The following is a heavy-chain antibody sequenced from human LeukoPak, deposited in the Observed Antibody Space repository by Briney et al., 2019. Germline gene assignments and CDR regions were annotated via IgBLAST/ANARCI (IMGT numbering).Heavy chain of an antibody. CDR1: GFTFSSYS. J-gene: IGHJ4*02. CDR2: ISSSSNYI. V-gene: IGHV3-21*04. Sequence: GSLRLSCEASGFTFSSYSMNWVRQPPGKGLEWVSSISSSSNYIYYADSMKGRFTISRDNAKNSLYLQMNSLRAEDTAVYYCAKEYYDFWSGYPHDYWGQGTLVTVSS. CDR3: AKEYYDFWSGYPHDY. D-gene: IGHD3-3*01.